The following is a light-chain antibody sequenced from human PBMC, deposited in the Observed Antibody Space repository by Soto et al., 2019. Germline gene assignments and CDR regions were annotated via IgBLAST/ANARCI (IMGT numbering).Light chain of an antibody. V-gene: IGKV1-39*01. CDR1: QSISNY. CDR2: AAS. Sequence: DIQMTQSPSSLSASVGDSVTITCRASQSISNYLNWYQQKPGKAHKLLVYAASSLQSGVPSRFSGSGSGTDVTLTISSLQPEDFATYYCQQSYSTPFTFGPGTKVDIK. J-gene: IGKJ3*01. CDR3: QQSYSTPFT.